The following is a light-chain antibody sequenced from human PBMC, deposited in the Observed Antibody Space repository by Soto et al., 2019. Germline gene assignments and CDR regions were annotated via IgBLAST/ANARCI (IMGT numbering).Light chain of an antibody. V-gene: IGLV2-11*01. CDR3: CSYAGNYV. Sequence: QSALTQPRSVSGSRGQSVTISCTGTSSDVGGYNYVSWYQQHPGKAPKLMIYDVSKRPSGVPDRFSGSKSGNTASLTISGLQAVDEADYYCCSYAGNYVFGTGTKLTVL. CDR1: SSDVGGYNY. CDR2: DVS. J-gene: IGLJ1*01.